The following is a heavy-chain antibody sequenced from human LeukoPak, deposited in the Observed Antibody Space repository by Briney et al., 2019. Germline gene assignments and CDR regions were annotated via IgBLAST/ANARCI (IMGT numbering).Heavy chain of an antibody. CDR3: ARDQNEGIAAAAPSAFDI. CDR2: ISSSSSTI. J-gene: IGHJ3*02. D-gene: IGHD6-13*01. CDR1: GFTFSSYS. V-gene: IGHV3-48*04. Sequence: GGSLRLSCAACGFTFSSYSMNWVRQARGKGLEGGSYISSSSSTIYYTDSVEGRFTISRENAKNSLYLQMNSLRAEDTAVYYCARDQNEGIAAAAPSAFDIWGQGTMVTVSS.